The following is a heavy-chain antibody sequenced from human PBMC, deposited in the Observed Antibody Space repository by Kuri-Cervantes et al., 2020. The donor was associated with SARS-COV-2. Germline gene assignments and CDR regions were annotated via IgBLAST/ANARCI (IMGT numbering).Heavy chain of an antibody. V-gene: IGHV3-11*01. J-gene: IGHJ6*02. CDR1: GFTFSDYY. D-gene: IGHD3-3*01. Sequence: GESLKISCAASGFTFSDYYMSWIRQAPGKGLEWVSYISSSGSTIYYADSVKGRFTISRDNAKNSLYLQMNSLRAEDTAVYYCARDDNSLDFWSGYGYYYGMDVWGQGTTVTVSS. CDR3: ARDDNSLDFWSGYGYYYGMDV. CDR2: ISSSGSTI.